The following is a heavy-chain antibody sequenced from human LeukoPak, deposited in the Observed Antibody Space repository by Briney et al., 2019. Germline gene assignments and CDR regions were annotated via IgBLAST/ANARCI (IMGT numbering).Heavy chain of an antibody. CDR2: IDYSGGRT. Sequence: PGGSLRLSCAAAGFTFSTYGMSWVRQAPGKGLEWVSGIDYSGGRTYYADSVKGRFTISRDNSNNALYLQMNSLRADDTAVYYCARLEYDSSGYYLGYWGQGTLVTVSS. CDR1: GFTFSTYG. CDR3: ARLEYDSSGYYLGY. J-gene: IGHJ4*02. V-gene: IGHV3-23*01. D-gene: IGHD3-22*01.